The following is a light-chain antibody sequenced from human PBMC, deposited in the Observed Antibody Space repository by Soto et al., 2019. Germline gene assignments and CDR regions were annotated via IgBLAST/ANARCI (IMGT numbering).Light chain of an antibody. CDR3: QQRTDRPPWT. CDR2: DAS. J-gene: IGKJ1*01. V-gene: IGKV3-11*01. Sequence: EIVLTHSQGTLSLSPLERDTLXCRTSQSIGLAIAWYQHKPGQAPRLLIFDASQRATGIPARFRGSGSGTDFTLSISSLEPEDFAVYYCQQRTDRPPWTFGLGTKVDIK. CDR1: QSIGLA.